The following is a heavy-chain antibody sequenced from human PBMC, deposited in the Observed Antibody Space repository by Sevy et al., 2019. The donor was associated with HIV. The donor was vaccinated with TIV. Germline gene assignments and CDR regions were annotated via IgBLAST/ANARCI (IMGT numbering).Heavy chain of an antibody. CDR1: GFTFGDYA. D-gene: IGHD3-3*01. CDR3: TRAAYDDFWSGYYVGYYYGTDV. V-gene: IGHV3-49*03. Sequence: GGSLRLSCTASGFTFGDYAMSWFRQAPGKGLEWVGFIRSKAYGGTTEYAASVKGRFTISRDDSKSIAYLQMNSLKTEDTAVYYCTRAAYDDFWSGYYVGYYYGTDVWGQGTTVTVSS. J-gene: IGHJ6*02. CDR2: IRSKAYGGTT.